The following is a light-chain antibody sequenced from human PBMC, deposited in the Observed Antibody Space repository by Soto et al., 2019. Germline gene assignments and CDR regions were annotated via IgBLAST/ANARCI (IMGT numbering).Light chain of an antibody. CDR1: QTVPNNY. Sequence: EIVLTQSPGTLSLSAGDGVSLSCRASQTVPNNYLAWYQQKPDQAPRLLIFGPSNRATGIPDRFGGSGSGTDFTLSISRLEPEDFAVYYCQQYGASPLTFGGGARLEVK. CDR2: GPS. CDR3: QQYGASPLT. V-gene: IGKV3-20*01. J-gene: IGKJ4*01.